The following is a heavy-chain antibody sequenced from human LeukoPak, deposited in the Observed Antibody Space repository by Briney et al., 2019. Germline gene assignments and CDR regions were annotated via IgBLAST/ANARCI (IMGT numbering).Heavy chain of an antibody. D-gene: IGHD5-18*01. CDR3: ARKVAVAMDLDY. Sequence: GSLRLSFAASGFTFKSYGMTWVRQVPGKEREWVPSITGAGSSTKYADSVNGRFTISRDNSKNTVSLQMTGLRAEDTAVYYCARKVAVAMDLDYWGQGTLVTVSS. J-gene: IGHJ4*02. V-gene: IGHV3-23*01. CDR1: GFTFKSYG. CDR2: ITGAGSST.